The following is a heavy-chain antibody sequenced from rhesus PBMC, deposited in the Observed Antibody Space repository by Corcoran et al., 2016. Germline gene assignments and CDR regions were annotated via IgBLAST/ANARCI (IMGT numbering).Heavy chain of an antibody. Sequence: QVQLQESGPGLVKPSETLSLTCAVSGYSISSGYYWGWIRQPPGQGLVWCGSMYGSGVTNHRNPSLKSRDTLSGETSKNQLSLKLISVTAADTAVYYCARTPRYSNSQYFEFWGQGALVTVSS. J-gene: IGHJ1*01. CDR2: MYGSGVTN. CDR3: ARTPRYSNSQYFEF. V-gene: IGHV4S14*01. D-gene: IGHD4-23*01. CDR1: GYSISSGYY.